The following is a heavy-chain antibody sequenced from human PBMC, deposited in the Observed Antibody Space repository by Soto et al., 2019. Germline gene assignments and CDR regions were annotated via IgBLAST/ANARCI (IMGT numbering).Heavy chain of an antibody. CDR1: GDSVSSNSAA. J-gene: IGHJ5*02. D-gene: IGHD5-12*01. Sequence: SQTLSLTCAISGDSVSSNSAAWNWIRQSPSRGLEWLGRTYYRSKWYNDYAESVKSRITINPDTSKNKFTLQLNSVTPEDTTLYYCARDIVATISLDNFDPWGQGTLVTVSS. V-gene: IGHV6-1*01. CDR2: TYYRSKWYN. CDR3: ARDIVATISLDNFDP.